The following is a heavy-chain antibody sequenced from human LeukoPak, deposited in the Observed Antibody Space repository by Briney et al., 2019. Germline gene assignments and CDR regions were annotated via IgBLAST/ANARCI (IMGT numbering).Heavy chain of an antibody. Sequence: PSETLSLTRAVSGRSISSNNWGSWVRQPPGKGLEWIGEIYHSGSTNYNPSLKSPVTISVDKSKNQISLRLTSVTAADTAVYYCAIGHGDYFNWFHPWGQGTLVTVSS. CDR1: GRSISSNNW. D-gene: IGHD4-17*01. CDR3: AIGHGDYFNWFHP. J-gene: IGHJ5*02. CDR2: IYHSGST. V-gene: IGHV4-4*02.